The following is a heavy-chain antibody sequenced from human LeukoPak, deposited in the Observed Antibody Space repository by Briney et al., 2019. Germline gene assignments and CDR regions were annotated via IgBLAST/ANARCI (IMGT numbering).Heavy chain of an antibody. D-gene: IGHD3-22*01. CDR3: VRLKHYFDSNGYYYYYGLDV. CDR2: IKHDESEK. Sequence: GGSLRLSCAASGFSFNSDWMDWVRQAPGKGLEWVANIKHDESEKNYLDSVKGRFTLSRDNPKNSLYLQMSSLRAEDTAVYYCVRLKHYFDSNGYYYYYGLDVWGQGTTVTVSS. CDR1: GFSFNSDW. V-gene: IGHV3-7*03. J-gene: IGHJ6*02.